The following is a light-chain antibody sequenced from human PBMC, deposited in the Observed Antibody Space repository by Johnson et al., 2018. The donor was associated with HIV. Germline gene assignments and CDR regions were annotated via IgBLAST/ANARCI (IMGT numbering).Light chain of an antibody. CDR1: SSNIGTND. CDR2: DNN. V-gene: IGLV1-51*01. J-gene: IGLJ1*01. Sequence: QSVLTQPPSVSAAPGQKVTVSCSGSSSNIGTNDVSWYQQFPGAAPKLLIYDNNKRPSGIPDRFSGSKSGTSATLGITGLQTRDEADYYCGTWDSSLSAAGVFGTGTKVTVL. CDR3: GTWDSSLSAAGV.